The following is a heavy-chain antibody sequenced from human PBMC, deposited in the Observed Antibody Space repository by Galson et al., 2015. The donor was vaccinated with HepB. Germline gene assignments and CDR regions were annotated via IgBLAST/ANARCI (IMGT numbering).Heavy chain of an antibody. CDR1: GGSISSYY. CDR2: IYYSGST. Sequence: SETLSLTCTVSGGSISSYYWSWIRQPPGKGLEWIGYIYYSGSTNYNPSLKRRVTISVDTSKNQFSLKLSSVTAADTAVYYCAREALDPGIAVAEYYFDYWSQGTLVTVSS. V-gene: IGHV4-59*01. D-gene: IGHD6-19*01. J-gene: IGHJ4*02. CDR3: AREALDPGIAVAEYYFDY.